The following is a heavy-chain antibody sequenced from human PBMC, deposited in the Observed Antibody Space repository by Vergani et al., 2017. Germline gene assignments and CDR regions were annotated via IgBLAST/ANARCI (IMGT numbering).Heavy chain of an antibody. J-gene: IGHJ4*02. Sequence: QVQLVQSGAEVKKPGSSVKVSCKASGGTFSSYAISWVRQAPGQGLEWMGGIIPIFGTANYAQKFQGRVTITADESTSTAYMELSSLRSEDTAVYYYARDRDSGSYWRPYYFDYWGQGTLVTVSS. CDR3: ARDRDSGSYWRPYYFDY. V-gene: IGHV1-69*01. D-gene: IGHD1-26*01. CDR2: IIPIFGTA. CDR1: GGTFSSYA.